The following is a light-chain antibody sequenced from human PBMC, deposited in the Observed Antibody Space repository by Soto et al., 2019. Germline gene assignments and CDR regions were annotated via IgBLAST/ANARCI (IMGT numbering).Light chain of an antibody. CDR2: TNN. CDR3: AAWDDSLNGWV. J-gene: IGLJ3*02. CDR1: SSNIETNT. Sequence: QSVLTQPPSASGTPGQRVTLSCSGSSSNIETNTVSWYQQLPGTAPKLLIDTNNQRPSGVPDRFSGSKSGTSASLAISGLQSEDEADYYCAAWDDSLNGWVFGGGTKLTVL. V-gene: IGLV1-44*01.